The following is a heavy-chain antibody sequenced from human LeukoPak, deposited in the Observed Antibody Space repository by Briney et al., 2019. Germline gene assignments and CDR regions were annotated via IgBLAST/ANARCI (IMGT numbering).Heavy chain of an antibody. J-gene: IGHJ4*02. D-gene: IGHD6-19*01. CDR3: ARGHVAGLDY. CDR2: INHSGST. CDR1: GGSITRSINY. V-gene: IGHV4-39*07. Sequence: SETLSLTCTVSGGSITRSINYWAWIRQPPGKGLEWIGEINHSGSTNYNPSLKSRVTISVDTSKNQFSLKLSSVTAADTAVYYCARGHVAGLDYWGQGTLVTVSS.